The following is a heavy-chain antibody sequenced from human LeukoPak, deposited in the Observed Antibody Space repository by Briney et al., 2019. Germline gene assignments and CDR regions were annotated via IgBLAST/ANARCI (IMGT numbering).Heavy chain of an antibody. D-gene: IGHD3-3*01. CDR3: ATSRITIFGVVSGYFDC. Sequence: GGSLRLSCAASGFTFSDYYMSWIRQAPGKGLEWVSYISSSGSTIYYADSVKGRFTISRDNAKNSLYLQMNSLRAEDTAVYYCATSRITIFGVVSGYFDCWGQGTLVTVSS. J-gene: IGHJ4*02. V-gene: IGHV3-11*01. CDR1: GFTFSDYY. CDR2: ISSSGSTI.